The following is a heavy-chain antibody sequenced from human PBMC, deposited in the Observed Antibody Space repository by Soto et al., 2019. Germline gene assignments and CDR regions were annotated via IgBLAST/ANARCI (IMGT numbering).Heavy chain of an antibody. CDR1: GGSISSGGYY. D-gene: IGHD6-13*01. J-gene: IGHJ4*02. V-gene: IGHV4-31*03. Sequence: SETLSLTCTVSGGSISSGGYYWSWIRQHPGKGLEWIGYIYYSGSTYYNPSLKSRVSTSVDTSKNQFSLRLSSVTAADTAFYYCARGEGRAAAGLIDYWGQGTLVTVSS. CDR3: ARGEGRAAAGLIDY. CDR2: IYYSGST.